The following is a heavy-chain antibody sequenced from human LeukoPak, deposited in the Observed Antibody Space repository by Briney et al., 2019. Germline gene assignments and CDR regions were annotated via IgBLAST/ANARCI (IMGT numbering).Heavy chain of an antibody. J-gene: IGHJ4*02. CDR1: GGSFSGYY. CDR2: INHSGST. V-gene: IGHV4-34*01. D-gene: IGHD5-12*01. Sequence: SETLSLTCAVYGGSFSGYYWSWIRQPPGKGLEWIGEINHSGSTNYNPSLKSRVTLSVDTSKNQFSLKLSSVTAADTAVYYCARGLRKGYPFDYWGQGTLVTVSS. CDR3: ARGLRKGYPFDY.